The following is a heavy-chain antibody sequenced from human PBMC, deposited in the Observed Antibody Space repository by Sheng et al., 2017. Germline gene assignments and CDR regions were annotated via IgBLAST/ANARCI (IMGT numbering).Heavy chain of an antibody. CDR3: ARNDASY. CDR1: GGSLITSPYY. CDR2: INYGGTT. V-gene: IGHV4-39*07. J-gene: IGHJ4*02. Sequence: QVHLQQWGAGLLKPSETLSLICSVSGGSLITSPYYWAWIRRPPGKGLEWIGSINYGGTTNYNTSLKSRVTMSVDMSGKQFSLRLTSVTAADTALYYCARNDASYWGQGTLVTVSS.